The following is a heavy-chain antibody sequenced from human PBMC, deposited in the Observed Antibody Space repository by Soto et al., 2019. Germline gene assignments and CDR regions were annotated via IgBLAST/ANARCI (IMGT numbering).Heavy chain of an antibody. J-gene: IGHJ6*03. V-gene: IGHV4-59*01. Sequence: PSETLSLTCTVSGGSISSYYWSWIRQPPGKGLEWIGYIYYSGSTNYNPSLKSRVTISVDTSKNQFSLKLSSVTAADTAVYYCARLTGRYDFWSGNYYYYYYMDVWGKGTTVTVSS. CDR1: GGSISSYY. D-gene: IGHD3-3*01. CDR2: IYYSGST. CDR3: ARLTGRYDFWSGNYYYYYYMDV.